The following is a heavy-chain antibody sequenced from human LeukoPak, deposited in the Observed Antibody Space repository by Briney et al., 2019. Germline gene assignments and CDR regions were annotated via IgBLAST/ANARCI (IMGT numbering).Heavy chain of an antibody. CDR1: GVSISSSTYY. Sequence: SETLSLTCTVSGVSISSSTYYWGWIRQPPGKGLEWIGSIYSVTTSYNPSLKSRVTISVDTSKNQFSLKLTSVTAADTAVYYCARHFGSSSVSPYDYWGQGTLLTVSS. V-gene: IGHV4-39*01. CDR2: IYSVTT. D-gene: IGHD6-6*01. J-gene: IGHJ4*02. CDR3: ARHFGSSSVSPYDY.